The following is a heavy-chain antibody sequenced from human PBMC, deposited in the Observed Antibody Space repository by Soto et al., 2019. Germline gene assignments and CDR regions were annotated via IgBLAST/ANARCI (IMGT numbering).Heavy chain of an antibody. V-gene: IGHV3-9*01. CDR2: ISWNGGSV. Sequence: EVQLVESGGGLVQPGTSLRLTCAASGFTFDDYAMHWVRQVPGKGLEWVSGISWNGGSVDYADSVKGRFTISRDNAKMTLYLQLNNLTPGDTSFYYCAKDFGFWSGVDYWGQGTLVTVSS. J-gene: IGHJ4*02. D-gene: IGHD3-3*01. CDR1: GFTFDDYA. CDR3: AKDFGFWSGVDY.